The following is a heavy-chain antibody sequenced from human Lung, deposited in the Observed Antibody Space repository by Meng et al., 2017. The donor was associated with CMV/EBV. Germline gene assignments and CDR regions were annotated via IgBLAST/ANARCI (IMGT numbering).Heavy chain of an antibody. D-gene: IGHD6-19*01. J-gene: IGHJ6*01. CDR2: ISSSSSYI. CDR1: GFTFSSYS. V-gene: IGHV3-21*01. Sequence: GESXKISCAASGFTFSSYSMNWVRQAPGKGLEWVSSISSSSSYIYYADSVKGRFTISRDNAKNSLYLQMNSLRAEDTAVYYCASLRYSSGWLYYYYGMDVWXQGTTVTVSS. CDR3: ASLRYSSGWLYYYYGMDV.